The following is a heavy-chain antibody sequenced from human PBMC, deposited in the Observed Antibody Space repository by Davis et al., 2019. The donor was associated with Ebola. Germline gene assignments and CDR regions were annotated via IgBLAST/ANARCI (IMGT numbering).Heavy chain of an antibody. CDR3: ARVLKAYYDFWSGYPKMGWMDV. CDR2: ISSSSSYI. V-gene: IGHV3-21*01. D-gene: IGHD3-3*01. Sequence: GESLKISCAASGFTFSSYSMNWVRQAPGKGLEWVSSISSSSSYIYYADSVKGRFSISRDNAKNALYLKMNSLRAEDTAVYYCARVLKAYYDFWSGYPKMGWMDVWGQGTTVTVSS. J-gene: IGHJ6*02. CDR1: GFTFSSYS.